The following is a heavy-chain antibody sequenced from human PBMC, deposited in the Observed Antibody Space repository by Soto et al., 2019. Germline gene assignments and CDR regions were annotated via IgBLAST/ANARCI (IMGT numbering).Heavy chain of an antibody. J-gene: IGHJ4*02. CDR1: GFSLTTYDMG. V-gene: IGHV2-5*02. CDR3: AHAGDYDLLTFDH. Sequence: QITLKESGPTLVRPAQTLTLTCAFSGFSLTTYDMGVAWIRQSPGKALEWLALIYWDDDKRYSPSLTDRLADSKDTSRNQVVLTITNLDPGDTATYFCAHAGDYDLLTFDHWRPGTLVTVSS. CDR2: IYWDDDK. D-gene: IGHD4-17*01.